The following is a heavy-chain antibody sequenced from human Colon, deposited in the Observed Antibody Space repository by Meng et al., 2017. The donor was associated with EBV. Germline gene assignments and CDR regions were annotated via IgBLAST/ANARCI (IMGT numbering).Heavy chain of an antibody. CDR1: GGSTNSGDYY. Sequence: QVRLHVSGPGLVXPXXXXSLTCTVSGGSTNSGDYYWSWIRQPPGKGLEWIGYIYYTGSTYYTPSLKSRVTISMDTSKNQFSLRLSSVTAADTAVYYCARNYYFDYWGQGTLVTVSS. CDR3: ARNYYFDY. V-gene: IGHV4-30-4*01. CDR2: IYYTGST. J-gene: IGHJ4*02.